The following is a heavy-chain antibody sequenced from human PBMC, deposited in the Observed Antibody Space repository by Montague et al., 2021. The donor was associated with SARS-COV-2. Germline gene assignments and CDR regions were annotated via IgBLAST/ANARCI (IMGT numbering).Heavy chain of an antibody. CDR3: ARGYSGSFES. CDR1: GFTFSSDW. J-gene: IGHJ4*02. V-gene: IGHV3-7*01. D-gene: IGHD1-26*01. Sequence: SLRLSCAGSGFTFSSDWTNWVRQAPGKGLECVANTNPDGSAKSYADSVQGRFTFSRDNTKDSVYLQMNSLRAEDTAVYYCARGYSGSFESWGQGTLVIVSS. CDR2: TNPDGSAK.